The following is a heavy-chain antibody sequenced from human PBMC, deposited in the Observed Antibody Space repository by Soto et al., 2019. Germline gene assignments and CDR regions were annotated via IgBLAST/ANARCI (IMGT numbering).Heavy chain of an antibody. J-gene: IGHJ5*02. V-gene: IGHV1-69*01. CDR2: IIPTFGTT. CDR3: ARVDTSLFEGGEWFDP. D-gene: IGHD5-18*01. CDR1: GDTVSNFA. Sequence: QVQLVQSGAEVKKPGSSVKVSCKASGDTVSNFAIIWVRQAPGQGLEWMGGIIPTFGTTDYAQSFQGRVSITGDESTHTAYMELYSLRSEDTAIYFCARVDTSLFEGGEWFDPWGQGTLITVSS.